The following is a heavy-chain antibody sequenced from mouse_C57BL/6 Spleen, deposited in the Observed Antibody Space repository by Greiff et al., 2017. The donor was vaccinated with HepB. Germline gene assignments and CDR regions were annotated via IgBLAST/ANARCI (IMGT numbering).Heavy chain of an antibody. CDR3: ARHGYCEYYVISWYFEV. Sequence: VQLQQSGPELVKPGASVKISCKASGYAFSSSWMNWVKQRPGKGLEWIGRIYPGDGDTNYNGKFKGKATLTADKSSSTAYMQLSSLTSEDSAVYVCARHGYCEYYVISWYFEVWGTGTTVTVSS. CDR1: GYAFSSSW. D-gene: IGHD1-1*01. CDR2: IYPGDGDT. J-gene: IGHJ1*03. V-gene: IGHV1-82*01.